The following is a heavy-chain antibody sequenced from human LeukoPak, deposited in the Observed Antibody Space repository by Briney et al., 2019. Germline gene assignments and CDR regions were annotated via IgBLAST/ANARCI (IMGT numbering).Heavy chain of an antibody. CDR2: IYPRDSDT. J-gene: IGHJ4*02. V-gene: IGHV5-51*01. CDR1: GYTFTHQW. CDR3: ARHSDVIGAI. D-gene: IGHD3-10*01. Sequence: GESLKISCKASGYTFTHQWIGWVRQTSGSGLEWMGIIYPRDSDTTYSPSFQGHVTISADTSINTAYLEWSSLEASDTAIYYCARHSDVIGAIWGQGTLVTVSS.